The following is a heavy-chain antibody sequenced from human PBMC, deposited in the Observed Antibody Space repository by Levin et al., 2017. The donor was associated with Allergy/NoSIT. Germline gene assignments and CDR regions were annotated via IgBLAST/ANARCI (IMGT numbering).Heavy chain of an antibody. J-gene: IGHJ4*02. CDR3: ARVAGYSYGYYFDY. V-gene: IGHV4-30-2*01. Sequence: LRLSCAVSGGSISSGGYSWSWIRQPPGKGLEWIGNIYLSGSTNDNPSLKSRVTMSVDRSKNQFSLKLSYVTAADTAVYYCARVAGYSYGYYFDYWGPGTLVTVAS. D-gene: IGHD5-18*01. CDR2: IYLSGST. CDR1: GGSISSGGYS.